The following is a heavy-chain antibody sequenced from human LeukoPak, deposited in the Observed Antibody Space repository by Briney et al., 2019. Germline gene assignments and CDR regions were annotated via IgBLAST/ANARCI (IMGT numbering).Heavy chain of an antibody. J-gene: IGHJ4*02. V-gene: IGHV4-34*01. CDR3: ARGVGGKGL. D-gene: IGHD1-26*01. CDR2: INHSGST. Sequence: SETLSLTCAVCGGSFSGYSWSWIRQPPGKGLEWIGEINHSGSTNYNPSLKSRVTISADTSKNQFSLKLSSVTAADTAVYYCARGVGGKGLWGQGTLVTVSS. CDR1: GGSFSGYS.